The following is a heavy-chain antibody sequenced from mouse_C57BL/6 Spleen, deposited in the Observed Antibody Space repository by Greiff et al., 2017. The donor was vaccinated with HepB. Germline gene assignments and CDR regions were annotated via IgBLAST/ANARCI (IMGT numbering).Heavy chain of an antibody. D-gene: IGHD1-1*01. CDR1: GSTFSSYA. CDR3: TRDASYYYGSSYSFAY. J-gene: IGHJ3*01. Sequence: EVKVVESGEGLVKPGGSLKLSCAASGSTFSSYAMSWVRQTPEKRLEWVAYISSGGDYIYYADTVKGRFTISRDNARNTLYLQMSSLKSEDTAMYYCTRDASYYYGSSYSFAYWGQGTLVTVSA. CDR2: ISSGGDYI. V-gene: IGHV5-9-1*02.